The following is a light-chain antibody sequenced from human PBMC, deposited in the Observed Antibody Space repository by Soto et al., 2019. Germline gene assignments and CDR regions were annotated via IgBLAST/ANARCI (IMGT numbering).Light chain of an antibody. V-gene: IGKV3-15*01. CDR2: GAS. Sequence: ELVMTHSPATLSVSTGARATLSRRASQSVSSNLAWYQQKPGQAPRLLIYGASTRATGIPARFSGSGSGTEFTLTISSLQSEDFALYYCQQYGRSPLTFGQGTKVDIK. CDR1: QSVSSN. CDR3: QQYGRSPLT. J-gene: IGKJ1*01.